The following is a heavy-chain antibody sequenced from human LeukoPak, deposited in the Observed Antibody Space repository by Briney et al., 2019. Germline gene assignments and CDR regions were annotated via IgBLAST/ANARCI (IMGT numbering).Heavy chain of an antibody. Sequence: GGSLRLSCAASGFTFSGYAMSWVRQAPGKGLEWVSAISGSGGSTYYADSVKGRFTISRDNSKNTLYLQMNSLRAEDTAVYYCAKDRRSLVITFGGVIVPFDYWGQGTLVTVSS. CDR2: ISGSGGST. CDR3: AKDRRSLVITFGGVIVPFDY. J-gene: IGHJ4*02. D-gene: IGHD3-16*02. V-gene: IGHV3-23*01. CDR1: GFTFSGYA.